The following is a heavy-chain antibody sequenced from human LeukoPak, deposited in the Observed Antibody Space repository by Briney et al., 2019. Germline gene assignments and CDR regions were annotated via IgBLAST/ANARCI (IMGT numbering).Heavy chain of an antibody. CDR3: ARHTLSYHYFDY. CDR2: IYYSGST. D-gene: IGHD1-26*01. Sequence: GSLRLSCAASGFTFSDYYMSWLRQPPGKGLEWIGSIYYSGSTYYNPSLKSRVTISVDTSKNQFSLKLSSVTAADTAVYYCARHTLSYHYFDYWGQGTLVTVSS. CDR1: GFTFSDYY. J-gene: IGHJ4*02. V-gene: IGHV4-39*01.